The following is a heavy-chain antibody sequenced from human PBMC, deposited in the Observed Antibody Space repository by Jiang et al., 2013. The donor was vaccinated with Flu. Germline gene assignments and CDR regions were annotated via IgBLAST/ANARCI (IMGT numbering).Heavy chain of an antibody. CDR1: SSNSAA. CDR3: ARRDVLGYGMDV. V-gene: IGHV6-1*01. Sequence: SSNSAAWNWIRQSPSRGLEWLGRTYYRSKWYNDYAVSVKSRITINPDTSKNQFSLQLNSVTPEDTAVYYCARRDVLGYGMDVWGKGTTVTASS. CDR2: TYYRSKWYN. J-gene: IGHJ6*04. D-gene: IGHD3-16*01.